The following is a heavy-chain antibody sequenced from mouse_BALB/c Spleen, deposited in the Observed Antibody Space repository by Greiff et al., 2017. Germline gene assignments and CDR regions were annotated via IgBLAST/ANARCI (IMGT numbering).Heavy chain of an antibody. J-gene: IGHJ2*01. Sequence: EVMLVESGGGLVKLGGSLKLSCAASGFTFSSYYMSWVRQTPEKRLELVAAINSNGGSTYYPDTVKGRFTISRDNAKNTLYLQMSSLKSEDTALYYCARQDYGSSYGYYFDYWGQGTTLTVSS. CDR1: GFTFSSYY. CDR3: ARQDYGSSYGYYFDY. D-gene: IGHD1-1*01. V-gene: IGHV5-6-2*01. CDR2: INSNGGST.